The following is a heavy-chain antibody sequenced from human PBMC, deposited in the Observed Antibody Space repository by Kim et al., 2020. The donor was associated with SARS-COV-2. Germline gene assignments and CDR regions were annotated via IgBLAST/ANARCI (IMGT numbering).Heavy chain of an antibody. V-gene: IGHV3-15*01. CDR2: TT. D-gene: IGHD2-21*02. J-gene: IGHJ4*02. CDR3: TTGGGNSELD. Sequence: TTDYAAPVKGRFTISRDDSKNTLYLQMNSLKTEDTAVYYCTTGGGNSELDWGQGTLVTVSS.